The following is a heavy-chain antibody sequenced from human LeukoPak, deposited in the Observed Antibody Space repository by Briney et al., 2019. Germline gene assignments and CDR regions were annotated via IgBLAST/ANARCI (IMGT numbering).Heavy chain of an antibody. CDR1: GGPISSSSYY. J-gene: IGHJ6*02. V-gene: IGHV4-39*01. D-gene: IGHD2-2*01. Sequence: SETLSLTCTVSGGPISSSSYYWGWIRQPPGKGLGWIGSIYYSGSTYYNPSLKSRVTISVDTSKNQFSLKLSSVTAADTAVYYCASPYCSSTSCYRPYYYYGMDVWGQGTTVTVSS. CDR2: IYYSGST. CDR3: ASPYCSSTSCYRPYYYYGMDV.